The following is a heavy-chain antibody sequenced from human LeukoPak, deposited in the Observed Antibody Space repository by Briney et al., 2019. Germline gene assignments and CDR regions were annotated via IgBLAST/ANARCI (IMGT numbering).Heavy chain of an antibody. J-gene: IGHJ4*02. CDR1: GFTVSSNY. CDR3: ARGRDGYNSWFDY. D-gene: IGHD5-24*01. V-gene: IGHV3-53*01. Sequence: GGSLRLSCAASGFTVSSNYMSWVRQAPGKGLEWVSVIYSGGSTYYADSVKGRFTISRDNSKNTLYLQMNSLRAEDTAVYYCARGRDGYNSWFDYWGQGTLVTVSS. CDR2: IYSGGST.